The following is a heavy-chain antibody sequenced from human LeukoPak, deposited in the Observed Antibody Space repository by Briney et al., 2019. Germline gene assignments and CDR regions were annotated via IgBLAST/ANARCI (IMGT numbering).Heavy chain of an antibody. CDR3: ARVPGIVGASYFDY. D-gene: IGHD1-26*01. J-gene: IGHJ4*02. CDR2: INPDGSGT. Sequence: GGSLRLSCAASGFTFSTYWMHWVRQGPGKGLVWVSRINPDGSGTSHADSVKGRFTISRDNAKNTLYLQMSSLRSEDTAVYYCARVPGIVGASYFDYWGQGTLVTVSS. CDR1: GFTFSTYW. V-gene: IGHV3-74*01.